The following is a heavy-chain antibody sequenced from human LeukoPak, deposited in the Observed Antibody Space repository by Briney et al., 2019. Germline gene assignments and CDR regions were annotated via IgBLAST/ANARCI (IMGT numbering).Heavy chain of an antibody. V-gene: IGHV3-74*01. Sequence: GGSLRLSCAASGFTFSSYWMHWVRQAPGKGLVWVSRINSDGSSTSYADSVKGRFTISRDNAKNTVYLQMNSLRAEDTAVYYCTRVQSGTPFDYGGQGTLVTVSS. CDR3: TRVQSGTPFDY. CDR2: INSDGSST. CDR1: GFTFSSYW. D-gene: IGHD1-26*01. J-gene: IGHJ4*02.